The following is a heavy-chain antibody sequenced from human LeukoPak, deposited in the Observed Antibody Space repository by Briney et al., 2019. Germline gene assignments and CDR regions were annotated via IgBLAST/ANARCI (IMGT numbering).Heavy chain of an antibody. CDR2: INAGNGNT. Sequence: ASVKVSCKASGYTFTGYYMHWVRQAPGQRLEWMGWINAGNGNTKYSQEFQGRVTITRDTSASTAYMELSSLRSEDMAVYYCARGGTVTAYYFDYWGQGTLVTVSS. CDR3: ARGGTVTAYYFDY. CDR1: GYTFTGYY. D-gene: IGHD4-17*01. J-gene: IGHJ4*02. V-gene: IGHV1-3*03.